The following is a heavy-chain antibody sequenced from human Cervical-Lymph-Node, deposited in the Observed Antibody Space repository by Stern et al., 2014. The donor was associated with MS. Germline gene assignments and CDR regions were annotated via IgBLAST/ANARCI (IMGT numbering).Heavy chain of an antibody. J-gene: IGHJ4*02. Sequence: QVQLVESGGGVVQHGRSLRLSCAASGFTFSSYGMHWVRQAPGKGLEWVAVISYDGSNKYYADSVKGRFTISRDNSKNTLYLQMNSLRAEDTAVYYCAKALDYWGQGTLVTVSS. CDR2: ISYDGSNK. CDR1: GFTFSSYG. V-gene: IGHV3-30*18. CDR3: AKALDY.